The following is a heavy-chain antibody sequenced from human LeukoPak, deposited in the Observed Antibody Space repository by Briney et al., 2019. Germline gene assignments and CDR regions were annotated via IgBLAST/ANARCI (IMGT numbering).Heavy chain of an antibody. CDR1: GGSISSYY. V-gene: IGHV4-59*01. Sequence: SETLSLTCTVSGGSISSYYWSWIRQPPGKGLEWIGYIYYSGSTNYNPSLKSRVTISVDTSKNQFSLKLSSVTAADTAVYYCARVRGYCSSTSCYTNPPSYYMDVWGKGTTVTVSS. CDR2: IYYSGST. D-gene: IGHD2-2*02. CDR3: ARVRGYCSSTSCYTNPPSYYMDV. J-gene: IGHJ6*03.